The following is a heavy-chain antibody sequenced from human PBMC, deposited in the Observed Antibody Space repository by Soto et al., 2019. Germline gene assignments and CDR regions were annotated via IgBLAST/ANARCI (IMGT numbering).Heavy chain of an antibody. Sequence: EVQLVESGGYLVQPGEFLRLSCVASGFSIVDYWVDWVRQTPGKGPLWVSRINSDGSNTNYADSVKGRFTISKDNAKNTLYLQINSLRAEDTATFYCARSYDKSGYSFDYWGQGTLVTVSS. CDR2: INSDGSNT. V-gene: IGHV3-74*01. D-gene: IGHD3-22*01. CDR1: GFSIVDYW. J-gene: IGHJ4*02. CDR3: ARSYDKSGYSFDY.